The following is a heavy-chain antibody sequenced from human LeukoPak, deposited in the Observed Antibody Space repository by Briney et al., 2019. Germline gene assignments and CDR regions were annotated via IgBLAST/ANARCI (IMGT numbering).Heavy chain of an antibody. Sequence: SETQSPSCTASGGSISSYYWSWIRQPPGKGLEWIGYIYYNGSTNYNPSLKSRVTISVDTSKNQFSLKLNSVTAADTAVYYCARDPRGGTSRDNWFAPWGEGTIVTVSS. V-gene: IGHV4-59*01. CDR1: GGSISSYY. CDR3: ARDPRGGTSRDNWFAP. CDR2: IYYNGST. J-gene: IGHJ5*02. D-gene: IGHD1-1*01.